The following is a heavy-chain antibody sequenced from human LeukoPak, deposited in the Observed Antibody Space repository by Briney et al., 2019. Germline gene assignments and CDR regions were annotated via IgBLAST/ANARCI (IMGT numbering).Heavy chain of an antibody. CDR2: INYSGRT. J-gene: IGHJ4*02. D-gene: IGHD5-24*01. V-gene: IGHV4-34*04. Sequence: SETLSLTCAVYGGSFSGSYWSWLRQPPGKGLEWIGEINYSGRTKHNPSLKSGANISVDTSKKDFSLKLSSATAADTAVYYCARESRGYNSGLFDYWGQGTLVTVSS. CDR1: GGSFSGSY. CDR3: ARESRGYNSGLFDY.